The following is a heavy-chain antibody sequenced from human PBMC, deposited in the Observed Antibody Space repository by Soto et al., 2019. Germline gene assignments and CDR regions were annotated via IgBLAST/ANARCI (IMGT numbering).Heavy chain of an antibody. CDR1: GFTFSTSW. J-gene: IGHJ4*02. Sequence: EVQLVEAGGGLVQPGGSLRLSCAASGFTFSTSWIHWVRQAPGKGLVWVSRINGDGGTINYADSVKGRFTISRDNAKNTVYLQMNSLSADDTAVYYWTRGGNYYFDYWGQGTLVTVSS. D-gene: IGHD1-7*01. V-gene: IGHV3-74*01. CDR3: TRGGNYYFDY. CDR2: INGDGGTI.